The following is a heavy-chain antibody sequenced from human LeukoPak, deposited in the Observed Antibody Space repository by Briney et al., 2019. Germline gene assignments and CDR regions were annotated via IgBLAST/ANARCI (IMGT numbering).Heavy chain of an antibody. V-gene: IGHV4-61*02. Sequence: SETLSPTCTVSGGSISSAGYYWSWIRQPAGKGLEWIGRVYASGSANYSPSLKSRVTISVDTSKNQFSLKLSSVTAADTAVYYCASATLWFGESELNAFDIWGQGTMVTVSS. D-gene: IGHD3-10*01. CDR1: GGSISSAGYY. J-gene: IGHJ3*02. CDR2: VYASGSA. CDR3: ASATLWFGESELNAFDI.